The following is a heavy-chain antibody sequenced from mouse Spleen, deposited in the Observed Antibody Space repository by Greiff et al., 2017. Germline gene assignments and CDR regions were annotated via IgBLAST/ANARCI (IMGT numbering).Heavy chain of an antibody. V-gene: IGHV5-16*01. Sequence: EVHLVESEGGLVQPGSSMKLSCTASGFTFSDYYMAWVRQVPEKGLEWVANINYDGSSTYYLDSLKSRFIISRDNAKNILYLQMSSLKSEDTATYYCARERGYDGYYGWDYFDYWGQGTTLTVSS. CDR3: ARERGYDGYYGWDYFDY. CDR2: INYDGSST. D-gene: IGHD2-3*01. J-gene: IGHJ2*01. CDR1: GFTFSDYY.